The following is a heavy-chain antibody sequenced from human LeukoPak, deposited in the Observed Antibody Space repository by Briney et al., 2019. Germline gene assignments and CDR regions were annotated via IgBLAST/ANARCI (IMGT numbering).Heavy chain of an antibody. CDR3: ARGDGDYGIDI. D-gene: IGHD4-17*01. J-gene: IGHJ3*02. Sequence: PSETLSLTCTVSGGSISTYYWSWIRQPPGKGLEWTGYVYYSGSTNYKPSLKSRVTISVDTSKNHFSLKLSSVTAADTAVYYCARGDGDYGIDIWGQGTLVTVSS. CDR2: VYYSGST. V-gene: IGHV4-59*01. CDR1: GGSISTYY.